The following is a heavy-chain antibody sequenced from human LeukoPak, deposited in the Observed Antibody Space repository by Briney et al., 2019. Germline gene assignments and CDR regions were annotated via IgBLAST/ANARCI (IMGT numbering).Heavy chain of an antibody. Sequence: GGSLRLSCAASGFTFSSYAMVWVRQAPGKGLEWVSGITGSDGRTYYADSVKGRFTISRDNSKNTLYLQMNSLRAEDTAVYYCAKLNWGLWYFDLWGRGTLVTVSS. CDR3: AKLNWGLWYFDL. CDR2: ITGSDGRT. V-gene: IGHV3-23*01. J-gene: IGHJ2*01. CDR1: GFTFSSYA. D-gene: IGHD7-27*01.